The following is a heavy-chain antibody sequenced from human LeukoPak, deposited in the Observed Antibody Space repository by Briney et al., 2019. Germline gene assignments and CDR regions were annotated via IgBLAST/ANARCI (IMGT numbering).Heavy chain of an antibody. CDR1: GGSISSGDYY. Sequence: PSQTLSLTCTVSGGSISSGDYYWSWIRQPPGKGLEWIGYIYHSGSTYYNPSFKSRLSISVDTSENQFSLKLSSVTAADTAVYFCARRRYRDQWRFDPWGRGTQVIVSS. D-gene: IGHD3-16*02. CDR2: IYHSGST. J-gene: IGHJ5*02. V-gene: IGHV4-30-2*03. CDR3: ARRRYRDQWRFDP.